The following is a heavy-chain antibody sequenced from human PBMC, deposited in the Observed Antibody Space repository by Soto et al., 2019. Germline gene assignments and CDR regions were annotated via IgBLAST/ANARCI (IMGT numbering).Heavy chain of an antibody. J-gene: IGHJ5*02. Sequence: QLVQSGPEVKKPGASMTVSCQTSGYVFTAHGISWVRQAPGQGPEWMGWINIQNGNTNYTEKFQGRLTMTTDTSTSTAYMELKNLRSNDTAVYYCVVWDYYDNSVHHWGQGTLVTVSS. D-gene: IGHD3-22*01. CDR3: VVWDYYDNSVHH. CDR1: GYVFTAHG. CDR2: INIQNGNT. V-gene: IGHV1-18*01.